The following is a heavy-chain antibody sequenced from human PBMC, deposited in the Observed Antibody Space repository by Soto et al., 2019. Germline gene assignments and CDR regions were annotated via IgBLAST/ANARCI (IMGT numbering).Heavy chain of an antibody. Sequence: GGSLRLSCAASGFTFSSYDMHWVRQATGKGLEWVSAIGTAGDTYYADSVKGRFTISRDNSKNTLYLQMNSLRAEDTAVYYCAKDLLIAVAGLFDYWGQGTLVTVSS. V-gene: IGHV3-13*01. CDR3: AKDLLIAVAGLFDY. CDR2: IGTAGDT. CDR1: GFTFSSYD. D-gene: IGHD6-19*01. J-gene: IGHJ4*02.